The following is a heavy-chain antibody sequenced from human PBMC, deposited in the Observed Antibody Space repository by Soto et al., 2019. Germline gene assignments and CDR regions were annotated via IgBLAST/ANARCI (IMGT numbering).Heavy chain of an antibody. CDR3: ARHSGGVRDAFDI. Sequence: GGSLRLSCAASGFTFSNYAMHLVRLAPGTGLEYVSAISSNGGSTYYANSVKGRFMISRDNSKNTLYLQLGSLRAEDMAVYYCARHSGGVRDAFDIWGQGTMVTVSS. J-gene: IGHJ3*02. CDR1: GFTFSNYA. V-gene: IGHV3-64*01. CDR2: ISSNGGST. D-gene: IGHD3-3*01.